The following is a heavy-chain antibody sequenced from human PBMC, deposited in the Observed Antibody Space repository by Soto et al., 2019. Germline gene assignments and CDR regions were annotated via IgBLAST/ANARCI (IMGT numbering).Heavy chain of an antibody. Sequence: PGGSLRLSCAASGFTFSSYGMHWVRQAPGKGLEWVAVISYDGSNKYYADSVKGRFTISRDNSKNTLYLQMNSLRAEDTAVYYCAKDFSNGQPYYYCMDVWGKGTTVTVSS. CDR3: AKDFSNGQPYYYCMDV. CDR1: GFTFSSYG. CDR2: ISYDGSNK. D-gene: IGHD1-1*01. J-gene: IGHJ6*04. V-gene: IGHV3-30*18.